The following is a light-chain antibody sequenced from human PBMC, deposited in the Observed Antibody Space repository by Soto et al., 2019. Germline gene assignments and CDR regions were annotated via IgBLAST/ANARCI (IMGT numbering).Light chain of an antibody. V-gene: IGKV1-6*01. CDR2: GSS. Sequence: AIQLTQSPSSLSASVGDSVTITCRASQGIRTDLGWYQQRPGKAPKLLIYGSSTLQSGVPLRFSGSGSGTDFTLTISSLQPEDLASYYCQQSYTSPITFGGGTKVDI. CDR1: QGIRTD. CDR3: QQSYTSPIT. J-gene: IGKJ4*01.